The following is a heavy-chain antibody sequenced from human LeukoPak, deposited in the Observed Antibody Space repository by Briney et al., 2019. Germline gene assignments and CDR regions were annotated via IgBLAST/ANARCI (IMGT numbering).Heavy chain of an antibody. D-gene: IGHD3-3*01. CDR2: ISYDGSNK. Sequence: PGGSLRLSCAASGFTFSDYYMSWICQAPGKGLEWVAVISYDGSNKYYADSVKGRFTISRDNSKNTLYLQMNSLRAEDTAVYYCARDGETHAFDIWGQGTMVTVSS. V-gene: IGHV3-30*03. CDR3: ARDGETHAFDI. CDR1: GFTFSDYY. J-gene: IGHJ3*02.